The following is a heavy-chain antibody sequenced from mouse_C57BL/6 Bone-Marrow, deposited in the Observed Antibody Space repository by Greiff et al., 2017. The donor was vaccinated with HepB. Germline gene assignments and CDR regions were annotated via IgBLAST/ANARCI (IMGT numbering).Heavy chain of an antibody. J-gene: IGHJ3*01. V-gene: IGHV5-16*01. CDR2: INYDGSST. CDR3: ARGFWFAY. CDR1: GFTFSDYY. Sequence: EVQVVESEGGLVQPGRSMKLSCTASGFTFSDYYMAWVRQVPEKGLEWVANINYDGSSTYYLDSLKSRFIISRDNAKNILYLQMSSLKSEDTATYYCARGFWFAYWGQGTLVTVSA.